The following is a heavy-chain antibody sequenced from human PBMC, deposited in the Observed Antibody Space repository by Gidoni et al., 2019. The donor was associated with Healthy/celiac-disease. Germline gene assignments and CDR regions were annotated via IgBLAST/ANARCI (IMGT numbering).Heavy chain of an antibody. CDR1: EGTFSSYA. V-gene: IGHV1-69*09. CDR3: ARARFYGSGKLLSRPAEYFQH. D-gene: IGHD3-10*01. J-gene: IGHJ1*01. CDR2: IIPILGIA. Sequence: QVQLVQAGAEVKKPGSSGKASCNASEGTFSSYAISRGRQAPGQGLEWMGRIIPILGIANYAQKFQGRVTITADKSTSTAYMELSSLRSEDTAVYYCARARFYGSGKLLSRPAEYFQHWGQGTLVTVSS.